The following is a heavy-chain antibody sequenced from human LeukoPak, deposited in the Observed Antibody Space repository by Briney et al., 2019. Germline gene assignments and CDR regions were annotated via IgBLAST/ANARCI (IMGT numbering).Heavy chain of an antibody. CDR2: ILYDESDE. CDR1: GFTFSNYG. CDR3: AKEDSRLLWFGELLL. J-gene: IGHJ4*02. D-gene: IGHD3-10*01. Sequence: GGSLRLSCAASGFTFSNYGMHWVRQAPGKGLEWVAVILYDESDEFYADSVKGRFTVFRDNSKNTLYLQMNSLRVEDTAVYYCAKEDSRLLWFGELLLWGQGTLVTVSS. V-gene: IGHV3-30*18.